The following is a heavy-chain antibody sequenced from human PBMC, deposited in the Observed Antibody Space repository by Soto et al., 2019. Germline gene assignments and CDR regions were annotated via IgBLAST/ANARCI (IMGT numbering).Heavy chain of an antibody. Sequence: QVQLVESGGGVVQPGRSLRLSCAASGFTFSSYAMHWVRQAPGKGLEWVAVISYDGSNKYYADSVKGRFTISRDNSKNTLYLQMNSLRAEDTAVYYCAMPPPQPGSSLEYYFDYWGQGTLVTVSS. J-gene: IGHJ4*02. V-gene: IGHV3-30-3*01. D-gene: IGHD3-10*01. CDR2: ISYDGSNK. CDR3: AMPPPQPGSSLEYYFDY. CDR1: GFTFSSYA.